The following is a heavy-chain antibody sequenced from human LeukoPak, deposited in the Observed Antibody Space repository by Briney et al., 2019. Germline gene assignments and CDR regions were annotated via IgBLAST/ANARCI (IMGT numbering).Heavy chain of an antibody. CDR1: GFTFSSYT. J-gene: IGHJ4*02. Sequence: GGSLRLSCAASGFTFSSYTMSWVRQAPGKGLEWVSTITTSDGNTYYADSVKGRFTVSRDNSKNTLFLQMNSLRAEDTAVYYCARKGYSGYGFDYWGQGTLVTVSS. V-gene: IGHV3-23*01. D-gene: IGHD5-12*01. CDR3: ARKGYSGYGFDY. CDR2: ITTSDGNT.